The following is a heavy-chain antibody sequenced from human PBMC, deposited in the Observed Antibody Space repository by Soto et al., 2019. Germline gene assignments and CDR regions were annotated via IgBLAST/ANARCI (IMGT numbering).Heavy chain of an antibody. D-gene: IGHD4-17*01. CDR2: TNGNLGTG. Sequence: QVQLVQSGAEVKRPGSSVKVSCKPSGGTFSSYPISWVRQAPGQGLEWMGGTNGNLGTGNYAQKFRGRLTITTDISTTTAYMELSSLTSEDTAVYYCARRDSHGYFRYFDNWGQGTLVTVSS. J-gene: IGHJ4*02. CDR1: GGTFSSYP. CDR3: ARRDSHGYFRYFDN. V-gene: IGHV1-69*06.